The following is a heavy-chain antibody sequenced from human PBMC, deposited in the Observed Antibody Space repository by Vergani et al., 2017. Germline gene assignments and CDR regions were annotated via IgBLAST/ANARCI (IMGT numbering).Heavy chain of an antibody. J-gene: IGHJ4*02. V-gene: IGHV4-59*01. CDR3: ARVGSYYFDY. CDR1: GGSISSYY. Sequence: QVQLQESGPGLVKPSETLSLTCTVSGGSISSYYWSWIRQPPGKGLEWIGYIYYSGSTNYNPALKSRVTISGDTSKNQFSLTLSSVTAADTAVYYCARVGSYYFDYWGQGTLVTVSA. CDR2: IYYSGST. D-gene: IGHD1-26*01.